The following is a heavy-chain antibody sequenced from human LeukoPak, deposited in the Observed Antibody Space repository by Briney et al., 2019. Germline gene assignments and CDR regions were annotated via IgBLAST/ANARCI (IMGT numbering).Heavy chain of an antibody. CDR3: AKRIRVNWFDP. CDR1: GLTFSSYG. J-gene: IGHJ5*02. CDR2: ISGSGGST. Sequence: GSLRLSCAASGLTFSSYGMSWFRRAPGKGLEWGSAISGSGGSTYYADSVKGRFTISRDNSKNTLYLQMNSLRAEDTAVYYCAKRIRVNWFDPWGQGTLVTVSS. V-gene: IGHV3-23*01.